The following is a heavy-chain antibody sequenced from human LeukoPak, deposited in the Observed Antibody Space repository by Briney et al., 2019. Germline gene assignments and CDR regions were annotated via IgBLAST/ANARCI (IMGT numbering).Heavy chain of an antibody. J-gene: IGHJ3*02. D-gene: IGHD3-3*01. CDR2: TYYRSKWYN. CDR1: GDSVSADGAA. Sequence: SQTLSLSCAISGDSVSADGAAWNWIRQSPSRGLEWLGRTYYRSKWYNDYAVSVKSRITINPDTSKNQFSLQLNSVAPEDTAVYYCARVPYYDFQADAFDIWGQGTMVTVSS. CDR3: ARVPYYDFQADAFDI. V-gene: IGHV6-1*01.